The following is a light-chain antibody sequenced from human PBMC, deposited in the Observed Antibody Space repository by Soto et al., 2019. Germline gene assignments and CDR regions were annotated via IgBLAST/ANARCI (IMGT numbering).Light chain of an antibody. Sequence: EIVLTQSPATLSLSPGERATLSCRASQSVSSYLAWYQQKPGQAPRLLIYDASNMATGIPARFSGSGSGTDFTLTIISLEPEDVAVYYCQQRSNWPPVFTFGPGTKVDLK. CDR1: QSVSSY. CDR2: DAS. CDR3: QQRSNWPPVFT. V-gene: IGKV3-11*01. J-gene: IGKJ3*01.